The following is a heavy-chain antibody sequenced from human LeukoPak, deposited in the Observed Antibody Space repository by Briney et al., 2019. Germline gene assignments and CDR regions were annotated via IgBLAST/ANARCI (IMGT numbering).Heavy chain of an antibody. V-gene: IGHV1-18*01. J-gene: IGHJ3*02. Sequence: ASVKVSCKASGYTFTSYGISWVRQAPGQGLEWMGWISAYNGNTKYAQKLQGRVTMTTDTSTSTAYMELRSLRSDDTAVYYCARAERITIFGVVIRTDAFDIWGQGTMVTVSS. CDR2: ISAYNGNT. CDR1: GYTFTSYG. CDR3: ARAERITIFGVVIRTDAFDI. D-gene: IGHD3-3*01.